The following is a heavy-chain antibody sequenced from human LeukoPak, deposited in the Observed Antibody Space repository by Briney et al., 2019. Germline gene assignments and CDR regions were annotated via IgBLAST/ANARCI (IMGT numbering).Heavy chain of an antibody. CDR1: GYSFTSYW. J-gene: IGHJ3*02. Sequence: HGESLKISCKGSGYSFTSYWIGWVRQMPGKGLEWMGIIYPGDSDTRYSPSFQGQVTISADKSISTAYLQWSSLKASDTAMYYCARVPSVAGTMTHAFDIWGQGTMVTVSS. D-gene: IGHD6-19*01. CDR2: IYPGDSDT. CDR3: ARVPSVAGTMTHAFDI. V-gene: IGHV5-51*01.